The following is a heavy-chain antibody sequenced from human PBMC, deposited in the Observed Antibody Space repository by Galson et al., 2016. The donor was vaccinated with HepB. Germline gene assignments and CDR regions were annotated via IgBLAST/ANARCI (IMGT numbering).Heavy chain of an antibody. Sequence: SLRLSCAASGFTLSSNAMAWVRQAPGKGLEWVSAIGGSDDRTDYADSVKGRFSISRDSSKNTLYLQMNSLRAEDTAVYYCARDRLASGNHLDYWGQGTLVIVSS. CDR3: ARDRLASGNHLDY. V-gene: IGHV3-23*01. D-gene: IGHD4-23*01. CDR2: IGGSDDRT. J-gene: IGHJ4*02. CDR1: GFTLSSNA.